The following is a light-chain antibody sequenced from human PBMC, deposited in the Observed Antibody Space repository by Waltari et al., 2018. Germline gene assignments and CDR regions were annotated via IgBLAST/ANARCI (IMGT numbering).Light chain of an antibody. CDR3: SSYAGSSKGV. CDR2: AVS. J-gene: IGLJ2*01. CDR1: SSAVGNYKR. V-gene: IGLV2-23*02. Sequence: QSALTQPASVSGSPGQSITISCTGTSSAVGNYKRVSWYQQHPGKAPKLMICAVSKRPSGVSDRFSGSKSGDMASLTISGLQPEDEAEYFCSSYAGSSKGVFGGGTKVTVL.